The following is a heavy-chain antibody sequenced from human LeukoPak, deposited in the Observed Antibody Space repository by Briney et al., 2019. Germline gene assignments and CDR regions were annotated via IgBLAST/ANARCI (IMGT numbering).Heavy chain of an antibody. CDR2: IWYDGSNK. CDR1: GFTFSSYG. D-gene: IGHD6-13*01. V-gene: IGHV3-33*01. J-gene: IGHJ4*02. Sequence: GGSLRLSCAASGFTFSSYGMHWVRQAPGKGLEWVAVIWYDGSNKYYADSVKGRFTISRDSSKNTLYLQMNSLRAEDTAVYYCARDSRAAAGSDYWGQGTLVTVSS. CDR3: ARDSRAAAGSDY.